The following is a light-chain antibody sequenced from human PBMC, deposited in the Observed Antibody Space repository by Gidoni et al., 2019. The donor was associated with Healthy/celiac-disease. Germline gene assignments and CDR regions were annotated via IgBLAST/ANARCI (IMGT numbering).Light chain of an antibody. CDR1: SSDVGSYNL. Sequence: QSDLTQPASVSGSPGQSITIPCTGTSSDVGSYNLVSWYQQHPGKAPKLMIYEGSKRPSGVSNRFSGSKSGNTASLTISGLQAEDEADYYCCSYAGSSTWVFGTGTKVTVL. J-gene: IGLJ1*01. V-gene: IGLV2-23*01. CDR2: EGS. CDR3: CSYAGSSTWV.